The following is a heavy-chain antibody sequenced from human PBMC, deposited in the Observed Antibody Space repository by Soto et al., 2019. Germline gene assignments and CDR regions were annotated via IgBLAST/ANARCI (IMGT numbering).Heavy chain of an antibody. Sequence: QVQLVQSGAEVKKPGASVKVSCKASGYTFTNFGISWVRQAPGQGLEWMGWISAYNGNTNYAQNFQGRVTMTTDTSTNTGLLELRRLRSYDKAVFLWARWGNSIDFLGQGILVNVS. CDR3: ARWGNSIDF. V-gene: IGHV1-18*01. CDR2: ISAYNGNT. CDR1: GYTFTNFG. J-gene: IGHJ4*01. D-gene: IGHD3-16*01.